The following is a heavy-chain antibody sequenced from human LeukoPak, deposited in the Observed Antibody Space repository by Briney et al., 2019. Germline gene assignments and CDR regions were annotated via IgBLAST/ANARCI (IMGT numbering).Heavy chain of an antibody. CDR1: GFSVSNFY. CDR3: ARVSSTRYNFDY. D-gene: IGHD5-18*01. J-gene: IGHJ4*02. Sequence: GGSLRLSCAGSGFSVSNFYMNWVRQAPGKGLEWVSYITGSGSAIYYADSVKGRFTISRDNAKNSLYLQMNSLRAEDTAVYYCARVSSTRYNFDYWGQGALVTVSS. V-gene: IGHV3-48*03. CDR2: ITGSGSAI.